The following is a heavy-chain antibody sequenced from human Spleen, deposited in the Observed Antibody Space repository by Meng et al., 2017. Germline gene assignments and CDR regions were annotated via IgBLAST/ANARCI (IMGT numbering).Heavy chain of an antibody. D-gene: IGHD2-2*01. CDR2: INTKTGNP. V-gene: IGHV7-4-1*02. CDR3: TRDGYSDCSRTSCFDY. CDR1: GYTFTSYY. J-gene: IGHJ4*02. Sequence: ASVKVSCKASGYTFTSYYIHWVRQAPGQGLEWMGWINTKTGNPTYAQGFTGRLVFSLDTSVSTAYLQISGLKADDTAVYYCTRDGYSDCSRTSCFDYWGQGTLVTVSS.